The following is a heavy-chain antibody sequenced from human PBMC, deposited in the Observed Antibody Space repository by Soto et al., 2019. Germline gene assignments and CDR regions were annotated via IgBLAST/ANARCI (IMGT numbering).Heavy chain of an antibody. D-gene: IGHD3-10*01. V-gene: IGHV5-51*01. CDR2: IYPGDSDT. CDR1: GYSFTSYW. J-gene: IGHJ6*02. CDR3: AMTVSGSYYRDYYYYGMDV. Sequence: GESLKISCKGSGYSFTSYWIGWVRQMPGKGLEWMGIIYPGDSDTRYSPSFQGQVTISADKSISTAYLQWSSLKASDTAMYYCAMTVSGSYYRDYYYYGMDVWGQGTTVTVSS.